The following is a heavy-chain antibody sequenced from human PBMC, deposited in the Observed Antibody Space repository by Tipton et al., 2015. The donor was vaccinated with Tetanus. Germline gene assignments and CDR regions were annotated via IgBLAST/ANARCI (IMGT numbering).Heavy chain of an antibody. V-gene: IGHV3-53*01. J-gene: IGHJ4*02. D-gene: IGHD2-21*02. Sequence: SLRLSCAASGFTVSSNCMSWVRQVPGKGLEWVSAMYSGDNTYYADFVEGRFTISRDSSKNTLYLQMISLRAEDTAVYSCARGMAEASNCGGDCYSDYWGQGTLVTVSS. CDR2: MYSGDNT. CDR1: GFTVSSNC. CDR3: ARGMAEASNCGGDCYSDY.